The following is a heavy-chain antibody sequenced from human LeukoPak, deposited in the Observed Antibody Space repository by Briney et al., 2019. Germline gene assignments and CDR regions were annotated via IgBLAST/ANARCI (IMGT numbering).Heavy chain of an antibody. Sequence: SETLSLTCAVYGGSFSGHYRSWIRQPPGKGLEWIGGINHSESTNNNTSLESRVTISVDPSKTHFSLKPSSVTAADAAVYYGASGQTYDLWSGYYVDWGQGTLVTVSA. D-gene: IGHD3-3*01. CDR1: GGSFSGHY. J-gene: IGHJ4*02. V-gene: IGHV4-34*01. CDR2: INHSEST. CDR3: ASGQTYDLWSGYYVD.